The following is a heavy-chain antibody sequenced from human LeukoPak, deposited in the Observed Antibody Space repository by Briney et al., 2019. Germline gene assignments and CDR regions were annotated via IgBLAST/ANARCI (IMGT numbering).Heavy chain of an antibody. CDR2: IYYSGST. V-gene: IGHV4-39*01. CDR1: GDSITTSIYY. CDR3: ARLETYDSTLDY. J-gene: IGHJ4*02. D-gene: IGHD3-22*01. Sequence: SETLSLTGTVSGDSITTSIYYWGWIRQPPGKGLEWIGNIYYSGSTYYNPSLKSRVTISVDTSKNQFSLWLSSVTAADTAVYYCARLETYDSTLDYWGQGTLVTVSS.